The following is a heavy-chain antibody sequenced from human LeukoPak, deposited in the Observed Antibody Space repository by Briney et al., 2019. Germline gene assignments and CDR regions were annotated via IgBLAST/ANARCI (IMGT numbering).Heavy chain of an antibody. D-gene: IGHD1-26*01. Sequence: GGSLRLSCAASGVTFSDHWMTWVRQTPGKGLERVAHINQDGSEKHFVDSVEGRFTISRDNDNNSMSLQMNKLRVEDTAVYYCARGATGTYWDWFDPWGQGTLVNVSS. CDR2: INQDGSEK. J-gene: IGHJ5*02. V-gene: IGHV3-7*01. CDR3: ARGATGTYWDWFDP. CDR1: GVTFSDHW.